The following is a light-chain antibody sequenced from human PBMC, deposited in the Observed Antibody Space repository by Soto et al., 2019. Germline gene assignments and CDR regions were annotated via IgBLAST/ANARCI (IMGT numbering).Light chain of an antibody. V-gene: IGLV1-40*01. CDR2: GNS. J-gene: IGLJ2*01. CDR3: QSYDSSLSGYV. CDR1: SSNIGAGYD. Sequence: QSVLTQPPSVSGAPGQRVTISCTGSSSNIGAGYDVHWYQQLPGTAPKLLIYGNSNRPSGVPDRFSGSKSGTSASLAITGLQAEDEADYYCQSYDSSLSGYVFGGGTKVPS.